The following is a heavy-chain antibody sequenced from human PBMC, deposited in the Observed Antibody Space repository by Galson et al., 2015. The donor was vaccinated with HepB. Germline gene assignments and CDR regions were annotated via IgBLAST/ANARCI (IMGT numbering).Heavy chain of an antibody. V-gene: IGHV3-64D*06. CDR2: IRTNGGST. CDR3: VKALRIATTTRDAFDI. CDR1: GFTFTSYT. D-gene: IGHD1-1*01. J-gene: IGHJ3*02. Sequence: SLRLPCSASGFTFTSYTMHWVRQAPGKGPEYVSGIRTNGGSTYYADSVKGRFTISRDNSKNTVYLEMTSLRPDDTALYYCVKALRIATTTRDAFDIWGQGTVVTVSS.